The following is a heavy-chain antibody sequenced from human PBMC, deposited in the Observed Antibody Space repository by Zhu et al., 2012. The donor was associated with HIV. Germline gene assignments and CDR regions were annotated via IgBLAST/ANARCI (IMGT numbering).Heavy chain of an antibody. V-gene: IGHV4-38-2*01. J-gene: IGHJ4*02. CDR2: IYHSGST. Sequence: QVQPQESGPGLVKPSETLSLTCAVSGYSISSGYYWGWIRQPPGKGLEWIGGIYHSGSTYYNPSLKSRVTISVDTSKNQFSLKLSSVTAADTAVYYCARHRIDSSSWYDFDYWGQGTLVTVSS. CDR3: ARHRIDSSSWYDFDY. D-gene: IGHD6-13*01. CDR1: GYSISSGYY.